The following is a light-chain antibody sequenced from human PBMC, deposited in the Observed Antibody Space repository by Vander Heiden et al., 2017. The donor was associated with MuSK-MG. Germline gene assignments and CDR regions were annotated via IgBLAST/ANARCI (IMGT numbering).Light chain of an antibody. CDR3: QQDNSDSET. CDR2: KAS. Sequence: DIQMTQSPSTLSASVGDRVTITCRASQSINTWLAWYQQKPGKAPNLLIYKASSLKSGVPSRFSGSGSGTEFTLTISSLQPDDFAIYYCQQDNSDSETFGQGTKVEIK. CDR1: QSINTW. J-gene: IGKJ1*01. V-gene: IGKV1-5*03.